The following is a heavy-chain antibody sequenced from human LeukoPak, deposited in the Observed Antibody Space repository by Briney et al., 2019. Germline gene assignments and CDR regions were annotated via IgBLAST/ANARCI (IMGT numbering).Heavy chain of an antibody. V-gene: IGHV3-7*01. CDR2: IKQDGSEK. CDR3: AREYYYDSSGYFNWFDP. Sequence: PGGSLRLSCAGSGFTFSNYWMSWARQAPGKGLEWVANIKQDGSEKYYVDSVKGRFTISRDNAKNSLYLQMNSLRAEDTAVYYCAREYYYDSSGYFNWFDPWGQGTLVTVSS. CDR1: GFTFSNYW. J-gene: IGHJ5*02. D-gene: IGHD3-22*01.